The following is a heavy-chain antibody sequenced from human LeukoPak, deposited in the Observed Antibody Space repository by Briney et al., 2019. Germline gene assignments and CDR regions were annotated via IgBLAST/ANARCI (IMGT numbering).Heavy chain of an antibody. D-gene: IGHD4-17*01. CDR2: ISSGSTI. V-gene: IGHV3-48*03. J-gene: IGHJ4*02. CDR1: GFTFSSYE. CDR3: ASARGPYGDYAGGYFDY. Sequence: PGGSLRLSCAASGFTFSSYEMNWVRQAPGKGLEWVSYISSGSTIYYADSVKGRFTISRDNAKNSLYLQMNSLRAEDTAVYYCASARGPYGDYAGGYFDYWGQGTLVTVSS.